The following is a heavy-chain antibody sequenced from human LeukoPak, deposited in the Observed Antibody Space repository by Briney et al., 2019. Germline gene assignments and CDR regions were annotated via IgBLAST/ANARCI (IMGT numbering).Heavy chain of an antibody. J-gene: IGHJ4*02. CDR2: ISSSSSYI. CDR3: ARVSDCSGGSCYQFDY. V-gene: IGHV3-21*01. CDR1: GFTFSSHS. Sequence: PGGSLRLSCAASGFTFSSHSMNWVRQAPGKGLEWVSSISSSSSYIYYADSVEGRFTISRDNAKNSLYLQMNGLRAEVTAVYYCARVSDCSGGSCYQFDYWGQGTLVTVSS. D-gene: IGHD2-15*01.